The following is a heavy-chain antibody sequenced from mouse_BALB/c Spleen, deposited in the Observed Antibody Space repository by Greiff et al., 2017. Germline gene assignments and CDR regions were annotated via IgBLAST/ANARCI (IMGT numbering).Heavy chain of an antibody. V-gene: IGHV1-4*01. CDR3: ARFSSPGAMDY. Sequence: VQLQQSGAELARPGASVKMSCKASGYTFTSYTMHWVKQRPGQGLEWIGYINPSSGYTNYNQKFKDKATLTADKSSSTAYMQLSSLTSEDSAVYYCARFSSPGAMDYWGQGTSVTVSS. D-gene: IGHD1-1*01. CDR2: INPSSGYT. CDR1: GYTFTSYT. J-gene: IGHJ4*01.